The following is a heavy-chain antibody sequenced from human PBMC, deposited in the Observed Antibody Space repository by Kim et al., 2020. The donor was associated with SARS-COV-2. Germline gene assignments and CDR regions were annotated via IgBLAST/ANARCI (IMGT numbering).Heavy chain of an antibody. CDR3: ARDPSLGY. V-gene: IGHV3-21*01. CDR2: SSYI. Sequence: SSYIYYGDSVKGRFTISRDNAKNSLYLQMNSLRAEDTAVYYCARDPSLGYWGQGTLVTVSS. D-gene: IGHD2-2*01. J-gene: IGHJ4*02.